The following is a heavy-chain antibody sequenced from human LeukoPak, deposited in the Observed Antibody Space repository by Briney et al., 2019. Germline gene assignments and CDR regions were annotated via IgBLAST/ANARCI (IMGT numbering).Heavy chain of an antibody. D-gene: IGHD3-10*01. J-gene: IGHJ4*02. CDR3: ARGNYYGQDY. Sequence: PGGSLRLSCGASGFTFSSYWMHWVRQAPGKGLVWISRINSDGSTTSYADSVKGRFTISRDNAKNTLYLQMNSLRAVDTAVYYCARGNYYGQDYWGQGTLVTVSS. CDR1: GFTFSSYW. V-gene: IGHV3-74*01. CDR2: INSDGSTT.